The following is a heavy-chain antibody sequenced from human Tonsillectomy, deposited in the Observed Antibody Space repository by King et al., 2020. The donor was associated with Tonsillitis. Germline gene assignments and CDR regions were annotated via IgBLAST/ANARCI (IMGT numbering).Heavy chain of an antibody. CDR3: ARLGILEWLLFNAFDI. D-gene: IGHD3-3*01. J-gene: IGHJ3*02. CDR2: ISSSIRYI. Sequence: VQLVESGGGLVKPGGSLRLSCAASGFTFSSYSMNWVRQAPGKGLEWVSSISSSIRYIYYADSVKGRFTISRDNAKNSLYLQMNSLGAEDTAVYYCARLGILEWLLFNAFDIWGQGTMVTVSS. CDR1: GFTFSSYS. V-gene: IGHV3-21*01.